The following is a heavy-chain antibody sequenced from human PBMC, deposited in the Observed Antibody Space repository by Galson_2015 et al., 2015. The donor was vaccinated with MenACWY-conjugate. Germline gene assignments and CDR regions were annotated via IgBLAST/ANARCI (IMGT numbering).Heavy chain of an antibody. D-gene: IGHD4-17*01. V-gene: IGHV3-7*03. CDR2: IKQDGSEK. Sequence: SLRFSCAASGFPLSGYWMAWVRQAAGKGLEWVANIKQDGSEKYYVDSVKGRFTISRDNTKNSLYLEMNSLRAEDTAVYYCARDHPSTYGIAWDLFELWGQGTMVTVSS. J-gene: IGHJ3*01. CDR1: GFPLSGYW. CDR3: ARDHPSTYGIAWDLFEL.